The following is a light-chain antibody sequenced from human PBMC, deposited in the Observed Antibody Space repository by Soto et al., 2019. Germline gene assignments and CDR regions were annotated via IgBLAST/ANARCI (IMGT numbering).Light chain of an antibody. J-gene: IGKJ4*01. CDR2: SAS. CDR1: QSVSSK. V-gene: IGKV3-15*01. Sequence: EIVMTHSPATLSVSPGERATLSCRASQSVSSKLAWYQQKPGQAPRLLIYSASTRATGIPARFSGSGSGTEFTLTISSLQSEDFAAYYCQQYNNWPLTFGGGTKVDIK. CDR3: QQYNNWPLT.